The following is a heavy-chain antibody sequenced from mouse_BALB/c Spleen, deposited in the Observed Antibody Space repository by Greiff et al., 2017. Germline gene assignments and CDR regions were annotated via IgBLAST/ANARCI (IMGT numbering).Heavy chain of an antibody. CDR2: IDPSDSYT. CDR3: TRTYYGYDFDY. CDR1: GYTFTSYW. Sequence: QVQLQQPGAELVKPGASVKMSCKASGYTFTSYWMHWVKQRPGQGLEWIGVIDPSDSYTSYNQKFKGKATLTVDTSSSTAYMQLSSLTSEDSAVYYCTRTYYGYDFDYWGQGTTLTVSS. J-gene: IGHJ2*01. V-gene: IGHV1S127*01. D-gene: IGHD1-2*01.